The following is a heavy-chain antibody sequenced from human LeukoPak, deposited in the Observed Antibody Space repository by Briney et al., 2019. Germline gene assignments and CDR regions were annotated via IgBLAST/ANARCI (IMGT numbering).Heavy chain of an antibody. CDR2: INPKSGGT. J-gene: IGHJ4*02. Sequence: GASVKVSCKASGYTFTGYYMHGVRQARGQGLEGMGRINPKSGGTNYARKFEGRVTMTRDTSMSTAYMELSRLRSHDPAVYYCFRTYYYASRGLDYWGQGPLVTVSS. V-gene: IGHV1-2*06. CDR3: FRTYYYASRGLDY. D-gene: IGHD3-22*01. CDR1: GYTFTGYY.